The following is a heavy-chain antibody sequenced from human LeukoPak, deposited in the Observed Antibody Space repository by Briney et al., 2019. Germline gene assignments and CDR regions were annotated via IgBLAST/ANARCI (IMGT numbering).Heavy chain of an antibody. J-gene: IGHJ3*01. Sequence: AGTLTLSCAASGFTFSSYEMNWLRQPPAKGLEGVSYISSSGSTIYYADSVQDRFTISLDNANNSQYLQMNSLRAEDTAVYFCTRDRVTHRVFDLWGEGTMVTVSS. CDR2: ISSSGSTI. D-gene: IGHD2-21*02. V-gene: IGHV3-48*03. CDR3: TRDRVTHRVFDL. CDR1: GFTFSSYE.